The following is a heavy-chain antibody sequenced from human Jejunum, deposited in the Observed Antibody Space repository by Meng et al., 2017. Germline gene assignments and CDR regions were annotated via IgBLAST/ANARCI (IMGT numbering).Heavy chain of an antibody. CDR2: ITGNGGGT. D-gene: IGHD4-17*01. V-gene: IGHV3-23*01. CDR3: AKDPNGDYLGAFDF. CDR1: GFTFTNYA. Sequence: GESLKISCAASGFTFTNYAIIWIRQAPGKGLEWVPSITGNGGGTHYAESVKGRFSISRDNSKNMVFLQMNSLRDEDTAVYFCAKDPNGDYLGAFDFWGQGTMVTVSS. J-gene: IGHJ3*01.